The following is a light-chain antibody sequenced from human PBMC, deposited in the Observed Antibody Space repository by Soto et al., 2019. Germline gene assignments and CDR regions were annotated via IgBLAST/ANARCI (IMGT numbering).Light chain of an antibody. V-gene: IGKV1-39*01. CDR1: QSISNY. Sequence: DIQMTQSPSSLSASVGDRVTITCRASQSISNYLNWYQQKPGKAPKVLIYDASSLRSGVPSRFSGSGSGTDFTLTISSLQPEDFATYYCQQSYTTPPWTFGQGTKVEIK. CDR3: QQSYTTPPWT. J-gene: IGKJ1*01. CDR2: DAS.